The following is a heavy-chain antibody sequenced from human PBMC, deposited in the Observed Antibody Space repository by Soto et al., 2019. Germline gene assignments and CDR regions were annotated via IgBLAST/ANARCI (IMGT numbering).Heavy chain of an antibody. D-gene: IGHD3-22*01. CDR2: IIPIFGTA. CDR1: GGTFSSYA. Sequence: SVKVSCKASGGTFSSYAISWVRQAPGQGLEWMGGIIPIFGTANYAQKFQGRVTITADESTSTAYMELSSLRSEDTAVYYCARGGGDYDSSGYDWTDAFDIWGQGTMVNVSS. CDR3: ARGGGDYDSSGYDWTDAFDI. V-gene: IGHV1-69*13. J-gene: IGHJ3*02.